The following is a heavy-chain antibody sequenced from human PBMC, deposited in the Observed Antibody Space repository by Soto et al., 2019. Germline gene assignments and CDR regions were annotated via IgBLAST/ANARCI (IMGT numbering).Heavy chain of an antibody. CDR3: AREVGAPTDAFDI. J-gene: IGHJ3*02. CDR1: GGSISRGGYY. V-gene: IGHV4-31*03. CDR2: IYYSGST. Sequence: QVQLQESGPGLVKPSQTLSLTCTVSGGSISRGGYYWSWIRQHPGKGLEWIGYIYYSGSTYYNPSLKSRVTISVDTSKKQFSLKLSSVTAADTAVYYCAREVGAPTDAFDIWGQGTMVTVSS.